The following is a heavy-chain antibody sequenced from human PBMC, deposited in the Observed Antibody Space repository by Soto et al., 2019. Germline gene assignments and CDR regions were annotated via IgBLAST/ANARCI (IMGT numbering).Heavy chain of an antibody. CDR2: IYYSGST. CDR1: GCSISSYY. CDR3: ARLQPDEGSVFDY. Sequence: SETLSLTCTVSGCSISSYYWSWIRQPPGKGLEWIGYIYYSGSTNYNPSLKSRVTISVDTSKNQFSLKLSSVTAADTAVYYCARLQPDEGSVFDYWGQGTLVTVSS. J-gene: IGHJ4*02. V-gene: IGHV4-59*08.